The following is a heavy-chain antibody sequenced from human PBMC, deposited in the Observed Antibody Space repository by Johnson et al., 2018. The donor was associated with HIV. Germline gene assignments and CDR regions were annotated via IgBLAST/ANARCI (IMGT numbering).Heavy chain of an antibody. Sequence: VQLVESGGDLVQPGGSLRLSCAASGFTINNHWMHWVRQAPGKGLVYVSGSRFDGDDTMYADSVKGRFPIPRDNARNTLYLQMNSLRADDTAVYYCAKGFYDSSGTDSFHIWGQGTMVTVSS. V-gene: IGHV3-74*03. CDR2: SRFDGDDT. J-gene: IGHJ3*02. CDR1: GFTINNHW. D-gene: IGHD3-22*01. CDR3: AKGFYDSSGTDSFHI.